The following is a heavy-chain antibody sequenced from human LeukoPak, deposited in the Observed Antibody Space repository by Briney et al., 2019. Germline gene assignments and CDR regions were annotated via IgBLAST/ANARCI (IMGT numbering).Heavy chain of an antibody. CDR1: GFTVSSNY. J-gene: IGHJ4*02. CDR3: AKDYSSSWEIFDY. V-gene: IGHV3-53*01. D-gene: IGHD6-13*01. Sequence: GGSLRLSCAASGFTVSSNYMSWVRQAPGKGLEWVSVMYSGGTTYYADSVKGRFTISRDNSKNTLYLQMNSLRAEDTAVYYCAKDYSSSWEIFDYWGQGTLVTVSS. CDR2: MYSGGTT.